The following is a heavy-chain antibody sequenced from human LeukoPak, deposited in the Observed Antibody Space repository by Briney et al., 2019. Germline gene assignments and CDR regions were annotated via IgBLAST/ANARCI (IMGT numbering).Heavy chain of an antibody. CDR3: ARDWWDYYGMDV. CDR1: GFTFSSYG. J-gene: IGHJ6*02. CDR2: IWYDGSNK. D-gene: IGHD2-15*01. Sequence: GGSLRLSCAASGFTFSSYGMHWVRQAPGKGLEWVVVIWYDGSNKYYADSVKGRFTISRDNSKNTLYLQMNSLRAEDTAVYYCARDWWDYYGMDVWGQGTTVTVSS. V-gene: IGHV3-33*01.